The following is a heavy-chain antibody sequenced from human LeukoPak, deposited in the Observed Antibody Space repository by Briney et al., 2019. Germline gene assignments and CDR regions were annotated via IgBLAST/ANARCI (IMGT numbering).Heavy chain of an antibody. V-gene: IGHV4-59*01. CDR3: ARAGTRLRVDY. D-gene: IGHD4-17*01. Sequence: PSETLSLTCTVSGGSISSYYWSWIRQPPGKGLEWIGYIYYSGSTNYNPSLKSRVTISVDTSKNQFSLKLSSVTAADTAVYYCARAGTRLRVDYWGQGTLVTVSS. CDR2: IYYSGST. J-gene: IGHJ4*02. CDR1: GGSISSYY.